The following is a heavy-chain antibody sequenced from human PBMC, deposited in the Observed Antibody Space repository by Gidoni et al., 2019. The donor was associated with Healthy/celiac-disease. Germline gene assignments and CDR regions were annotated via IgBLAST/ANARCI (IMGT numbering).Heavy chain of an antibody. D-gene: IGHD6-25*01. Sequence: QVQLQASGPGLVKPSETLSLTCTVSGGSISSYYWSWIRQPPGKGLEWIGYIDYSGSTNYNPSLKSRVTISVDTSKNQFSLKLSSVTAADTAVYYCARGGGYGYFDYWGQGTLVTVSS. CDR2: IDYSGST. CDR1: GGSISSYY. V-gene: IGHV4-59*01. J-gene: IGHJ4*02. CDR3: ARGGGYGYFDY.